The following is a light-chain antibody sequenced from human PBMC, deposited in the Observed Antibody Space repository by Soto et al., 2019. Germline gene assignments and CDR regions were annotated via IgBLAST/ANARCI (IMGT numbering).Light chain of an antibody. CDR2: EVT. CDR3: CSYAGARTHVL. Sequence: QSALSQPASVSGSPGQSITISCTGSASDVGSYNLVSWYQQHPGKAPKLVIYEVTKRPSGISSRFSGSKSGITASLTISGLQAEDGGDYYCCSYAGARTHVLFGGGTQLTVL. V-gene: IGLV2-23*02. CDR1: ASDVGSYNL. J-gene: IGLJ3*02.